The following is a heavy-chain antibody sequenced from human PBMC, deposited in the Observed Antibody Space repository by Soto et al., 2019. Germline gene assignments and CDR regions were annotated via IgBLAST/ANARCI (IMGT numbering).Heavy chain of an antibody. V-gene: IGHV1-2*02. CDR2: ISPKSGAT. J-gene: IGHJ4*02. CDR3: GKGRSGEVGVFY. D-gene: IGHD1-26*01. Sequence: QVQLVQSGAEVKESGASVKVSCKASGYTFTGYYIHWVRQAPGQGPEWVGEISPKSGATRYAQKFQGRATMTKDTSITTVYMELSNLSPGDTAVYYCGKGRSGEVGVFYWGQGTLVTVHS. CDR1: GYTFTGYY.